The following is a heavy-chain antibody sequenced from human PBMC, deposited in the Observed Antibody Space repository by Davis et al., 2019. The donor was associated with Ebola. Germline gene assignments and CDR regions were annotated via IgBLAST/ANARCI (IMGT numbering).Heavy chain of an antibody. V-gene: IGHV5-10-1*01. Sequence: GESLKISCKGSGYSFSSYWISWVRQMPGKGLEWMGRIDPSDSYTNYSPSFQGHVTISADKSISTAYLQWSSLKASDTAMYYCARPKYYYYGMDVWGQGTTVTVSS. J-gene: IGHJ6*02. CDR3: ARPKYYYYGMDV. CDR1: GYSFSSYW. CDR2: IDPSDSYT.